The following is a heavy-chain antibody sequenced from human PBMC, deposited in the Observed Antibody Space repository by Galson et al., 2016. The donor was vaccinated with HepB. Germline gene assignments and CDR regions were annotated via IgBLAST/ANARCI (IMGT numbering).Heavy chain of an antibody. V-gene: IGHV7-4-1*02. J-gene: IGHJ4*02. D-gene: IGHD1-26*01. Sequence: SVKVSCKASGYTFTTYAMNWVRQAPGQGLECMGWTNTNTGNPTYAQGFTGRFVFSLDTSVSTAYLQISGLKAEDTAVYYCATSAGRGAYDYWGQGTLVTVSS. CDR3: ATSAGRGAYDY. CDR1: GYTFTTYA. CDR2: TNTNTGNP.